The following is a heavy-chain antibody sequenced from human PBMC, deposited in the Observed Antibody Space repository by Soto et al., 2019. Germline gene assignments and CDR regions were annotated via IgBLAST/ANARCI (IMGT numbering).Heavy chain of an antibody. Sequence: EVQLVESGGDLVQPGGSLRLSCAASGFTFSYYWMNWVRQAPGKGLEWVANVKQDGSERNYVDSVKGRFTISRDNARNSLYLQMNSLRAEDTAVYYCAAGAAGRNSPMRHFDYWGQGTLVTVSS. J-gene: IGHJ4*02. CDR1: GFTFSYYW. CDR2: VKQDGSER. V-gene: IGHV3-7*01. CDR3: AAGAAGRNSPMRHFDY. D-gene: IGHD6-13*01.